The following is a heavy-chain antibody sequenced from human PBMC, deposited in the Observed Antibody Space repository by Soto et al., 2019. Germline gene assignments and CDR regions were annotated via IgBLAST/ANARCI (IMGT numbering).Heavy chain of an antibody. J-gene: IGHJ6*02. Sequence: ASVKVSCKVSGYTLTELSMHWVRQAPGKGLEWMGGFDPEDGETIYAQKFQGRVTMTEDTSTDTAYMELSSLRSEDTAVYYCATITYDSMDYYYYGMDVWGQGTTVTVSS. CDR3: ATITYDSMDYYYYGMDV. D-gene: IGHD3-22*01. CDR1: GYTLTELS. V-gene: IGHV1-24*01. CDR2: FDPEDGET.